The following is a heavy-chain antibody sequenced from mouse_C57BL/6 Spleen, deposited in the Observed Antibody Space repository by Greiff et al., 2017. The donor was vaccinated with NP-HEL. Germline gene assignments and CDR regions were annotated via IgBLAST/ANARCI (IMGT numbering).Heavy chain of an antibody. J-gene: IGHJ3*01. D-gene: IGHD3-2*02. V-gene: IGHV1-64*01. CDR2: IHPNSGST. Sequence: QVQLQHPGAELVKPGASVKLSCKASGYTFTSYWMHWVKQRPGQGLEWIGMIHPNSGSTNYNEKFKSKATLTVDKSSSTAYMQLSSLTSEDSAVYYCARWPAQAPFAYWGQGTLVTVSA. CDR1: GYTFTSYW. CDR3: ARWPAQAPFAY.